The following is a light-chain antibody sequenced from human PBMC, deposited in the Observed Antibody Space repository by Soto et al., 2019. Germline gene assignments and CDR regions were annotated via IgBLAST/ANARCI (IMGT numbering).Light chain of an antibody. J-gene: IGKJ1*01. V-gene: IGKV1-39*01. CDR3: QQSYSMPRT. CDR1: QSISFY. CDR2: TAS. Sequence: DIEMTQSPSSLSASVGDRVTITCRASQSISFYLNWYQQKPGIAPELLIYTASNVQSGVPSRISGSGSGTEFTLTITSLQPEDFATYYCQQSYSMPRTFGQGTKVDIK.